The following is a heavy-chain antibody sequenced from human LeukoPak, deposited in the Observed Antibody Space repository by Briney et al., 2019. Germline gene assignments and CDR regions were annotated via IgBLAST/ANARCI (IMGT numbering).Heavy chain of an antibody. Sequence: SETLSLTCTVSGGSISSYYWSWIRQPPGKGLEWIGYIYYSGSTNYNPSLKSRVTISVDTSKNQFSLKLSSVTAADTAVYYCARDLVYDSSGYEGYYYYMDVWGKGTTVTVSS. D-gene: IGHD3-22*01. V-gene: IGHV4-59*01. CDR3: ARDLVYDSSGYEGYYYYMDV. CDR2: IYYSGST. J-gene: IGHJ6*03. CDR1: GGSISSYY.